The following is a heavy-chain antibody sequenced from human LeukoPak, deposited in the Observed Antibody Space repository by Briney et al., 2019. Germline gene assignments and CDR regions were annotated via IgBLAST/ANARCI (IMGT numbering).Heavy chain of an antibody. J-gene: IGHJ4*02. CDR1: GFSVGGYW. Sequence: GGSLRLSCAVSGFSVGGYWMTWVRQAPGKGLEWVANIKQDGSEKNYVDSVKGRFTISRDNAENSLFLQMNSLRVEDTAVYYCAREWQGGIAAAGTRIEGDYWGQGTLVAVSS. V-gene: IGHV3-7*01. CDR2: IKQDGSEK. CDR3: AREWQGGIAAAGTRIEGDY. D-gene: IGHD6-13*01.